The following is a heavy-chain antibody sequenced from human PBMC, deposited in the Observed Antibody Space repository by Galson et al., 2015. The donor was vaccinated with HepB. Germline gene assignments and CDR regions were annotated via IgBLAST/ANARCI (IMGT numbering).Heavy chain of an antibody. CDR3: ARGEAASIGGPSFDH. D-gene: IGHD5-24*01. CDR1: RYILTNYT. CDR2: INVYTGDT. J-gene: IGHJ4*02. V-gene: IGHV1-18*01. Sequence: SVKVSCKPSRYILTNYTISWVRQAPGQGLEWLGWINVYTGDTKYAQKFQGRVIMTADTSTATAYMDLRSLRSDDTAMYYCARGEAASIGGPSFDHWGQGTLVTVSS.